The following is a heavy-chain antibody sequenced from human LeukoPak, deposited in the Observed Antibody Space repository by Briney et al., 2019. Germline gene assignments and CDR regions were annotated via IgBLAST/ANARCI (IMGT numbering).Heavy chain of an antibody. CDR3: ASEPRLLDH. CDR1: LFTSFDNY. CDR2: ISNGGTTT. J-gene: IGHJ4*02. V-gene: IGHV3-11*04. D-gene: IGHD6-25*01. Sequence: GGSLRLSRAPSLFTSFDNYMSWIRQAPGEGLEWVSNISNGGTTTKYADAVEGRFTISRDNAKNFLYLQMNSLRAEDTAVYFCASEPRLLDHWGQGTLVTVSS.